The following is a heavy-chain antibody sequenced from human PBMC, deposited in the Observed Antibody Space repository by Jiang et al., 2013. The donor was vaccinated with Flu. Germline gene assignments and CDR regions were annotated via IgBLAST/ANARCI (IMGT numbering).Heavy chain of an antibody. Sequence: GAEVKKPGSSVKVSCKASGGTFSSSAISWVRQAPGQGLEWMGGIIPIFGTPNYAQKFQGRVTITADKSTSTTYMQLSSLRSEDTAVYYCARDGNGDYGAGGYYFDYWGQGTLVTVSS. CDR1: GGTFSSSA. V-gene: IGHV1-69*06. CDR2: IIPIFGTP. D-gene: IGHD4-17*01. CDR3: ARDGNGDYGAGGYYFDY. J-gene: IGHJ4*02.